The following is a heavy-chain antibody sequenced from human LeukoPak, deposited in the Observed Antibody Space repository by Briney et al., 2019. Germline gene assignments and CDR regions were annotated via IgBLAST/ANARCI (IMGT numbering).Heavy chain of an antibody. CDR1: GGSIGSYY. CDR3: ARHLYYDFWSGYSPIGMDV. CDR2: IYYSGST. Sequence: SETLSLTCTVSGGSIGSYYRRWIRQAPGKGLEWIGYIYYSGSTNYNPSLKNRVTISVDTSKNQFSLKLSSVTTADTAVYYCARHLYYDFWSGYSPIGMDVWGQGTTVTVSS. V-gene: IGHV4-59*08. J-gene: IGHJ6*02. D-gene: IGHD3-3*01.